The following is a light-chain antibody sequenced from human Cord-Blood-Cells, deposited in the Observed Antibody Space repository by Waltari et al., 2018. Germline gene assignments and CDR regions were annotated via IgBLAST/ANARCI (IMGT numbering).Light chain of an antibody. CDR3: QSYDSSDQV. V-gene: IGLV6-57*01. Sequence: NFMLTQPHSVSESPGKTVTISCTRSSGSIASNYVPWYQQRPGSSPTTVIYEDNQRPSGVPDRFSGSIDSSSNSASLAISGLKTEDEADYYGQSYDSSDQVFGGGTKLTVL. J-gene: IGLJ3*02. CDR1: SGSIASNY. CDR2: EDN.